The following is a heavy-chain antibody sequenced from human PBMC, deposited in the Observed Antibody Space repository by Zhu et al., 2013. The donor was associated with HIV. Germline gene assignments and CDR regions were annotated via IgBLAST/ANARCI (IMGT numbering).Heavy chain of an antibody. CDR1: GDTLRDSD. V-gene: IGHV1-24*01. D-gene: IGHD6-19*01. CDR2: FDPEDGET. CDR3: ATGSIAVIDY. Sequence: QGQLVQSAAAVEEPGATLRVSCRASGDTLRDSDVHWVRQAPGQGLEWMGGFDPEDGETIYAQKFQGRVTMTEDTSTDTAYMELSSLRSEDTAVYYCATGSIAVIDYWGQGTLVTVSS. J-gene: IGHJ4*02.